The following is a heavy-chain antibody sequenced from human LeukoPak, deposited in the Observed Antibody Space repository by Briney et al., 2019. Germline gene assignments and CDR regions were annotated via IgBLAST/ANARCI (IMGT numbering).Heavy chain of an antibody. D-gene: IGHD2-21*02. CDR2: INTYTRNP. J-gene: IGHJ4*01. CDR3: ARQVGTASSHDFGH. CDR1: GYTFTTYV. Sequence: ASVKVSCKASGYTFTTYVLNWVRQAPGQGFEWMGFINTYTRNPTYAQGFTGRFVFSLDTSVSTAYLQISNLKAEDTAVYYCARQVGTASSHDFGHWGHGALVTVSS. V-gene: IGHV7-4-1*02.